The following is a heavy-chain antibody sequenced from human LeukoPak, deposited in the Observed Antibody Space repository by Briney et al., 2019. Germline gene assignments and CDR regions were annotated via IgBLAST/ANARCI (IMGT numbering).Heavy chain of an antibody. Sequence: GGSLRLSRAASGFTFSSYSMNWVRQAPGKGLEWVSSISSSSSYIYYADSVKGRFTISKDNAKNSLYLQMNSLRAEDTAVYYCARDHVSAYYYGSGSYYFDYWGQGTLVTVSS. CDR3: ARDHVSAYYYGSGSYYFDY. D-gene: IGHD3-10*01. CDR1: GFTFSSYS. V-gene: IGHV3-21*01. CDR2: ISSSSSYI. J-gene: IGHJ4*02.